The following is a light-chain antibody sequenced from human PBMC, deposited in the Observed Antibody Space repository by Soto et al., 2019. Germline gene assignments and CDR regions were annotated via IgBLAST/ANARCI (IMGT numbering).Light chain of an antibody. V-gene: IGLV2-8*01. Sequence: QSALTQPPSASGYPGQSVTISCTGTSNDIGAYNYVSWYQHHPGKVPKLLIYEVFRRPSGVPDRFSASKSGNTASLTVSGLQPEDEADYYCLSYVGRETGVFGSGTKLTVL. CDR2: EVF. CDR1: SNDIGAYNY. CDR3: LSYVGRETGV. J-gene: IGLJ1*01.